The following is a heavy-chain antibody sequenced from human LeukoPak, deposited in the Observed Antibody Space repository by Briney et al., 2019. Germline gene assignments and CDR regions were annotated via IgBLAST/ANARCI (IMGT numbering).Heavy chain of an antibody. CDR1: GFTFSYYW. Sequence: GGSLRLSYAASGFTFSYYWMSWVRQAPGKGLEWVANIKQDGSEKYYVDSVKGRFTISRDNAKNSLYLQMNSLRAEDTAVYYCTREGSQSASGSYPGNDWGQGTLVTVSS. V-gene: IGHV3-7*01. D-gene: IGHD1-26*01. CDR3: TREGSQSASGSYPGND. J-gene: IGHJ4*02. CDR2: IKQDGSEK.